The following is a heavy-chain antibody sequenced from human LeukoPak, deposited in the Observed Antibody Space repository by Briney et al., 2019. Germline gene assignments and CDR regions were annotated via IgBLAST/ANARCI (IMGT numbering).Heavy chain of an antibody. CDR3: AGGFSDRSLSDFEY. CDR2: LSGSGANT. CDR1: GFTFSSYA. D-gene: IGHD1-26*01. J-gene: IGHJ4*02. Sequence: PGGSLRLSCETSGFTFSSYAMNWVRQAPGKGLEWVSGLSGSGANTDYADSVKGRFTISSDNSKSTVYMQMNSPRVEDTALYYCAGGFSDRSLSDFEYWGQGTLVTVSS. V-gene: IGHV3-23*01.